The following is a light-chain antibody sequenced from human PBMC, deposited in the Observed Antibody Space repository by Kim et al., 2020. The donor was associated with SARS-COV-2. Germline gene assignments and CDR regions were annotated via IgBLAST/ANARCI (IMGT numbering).Light chain of an antibody. CDR1: SLRNYY. CDR2: GKY. J-gene: IGLJ3*02. V-gene: IGLV3-19*01. CDR3: NSRDSSGDHVV. Sequence: SSELTQDPAVSVALGQTVRLTCQGDSLRNYYATWDQQRPGQAPVLVLYGKYNRPSGIPDRFSGSASGNTASLTITGAQAEDEADYYCNSRDSSGDHVVFG.